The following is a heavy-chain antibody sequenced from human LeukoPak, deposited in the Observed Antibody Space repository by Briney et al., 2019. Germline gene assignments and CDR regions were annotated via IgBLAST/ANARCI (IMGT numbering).Heavy chain of an antibody. CDR1: GFTFSSYS. CDR3: ARAGAYSSSWYSSVVLYYYCYYMDV. D-gene: IGHD6-13*01. CDR2: ISSSSSYI. J-gene: IGHJ6*03. V-gene: IGHV3-21*01. Sequence: NPGGSLRLSCAASGFTFSSYSMNWVRQAPGKGLEWVSSISSSSSYIYYAGSVKGRFTISRDNAKNSLYLQMNSLRVEDTAVYYCARAGAYSSSWYSSVVLYYYCYYMDVWGKGTTVTVSS.